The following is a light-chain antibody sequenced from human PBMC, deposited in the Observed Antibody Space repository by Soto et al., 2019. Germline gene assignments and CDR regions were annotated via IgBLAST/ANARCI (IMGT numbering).Light chain of an antibody. CDR3: SSYTSSITLL. Sequence: QSFLTQPASVSGSPGQSITISCTGTSSDIGSYNYVSWYQQHPGTAPKLMIFEVNNRPSGVSDRFSGSKSGNTASLTISGLQAEDEAHYYCSSYTSSITLLFGGGTKLTVL. V-gene: IGLV2-14*01. CDR2: EVN. CDR1: SSDIGSYNY. J-gene: IGLJ2*01.